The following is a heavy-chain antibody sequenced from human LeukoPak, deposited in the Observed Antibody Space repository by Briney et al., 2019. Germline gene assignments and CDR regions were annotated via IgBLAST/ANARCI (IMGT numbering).Heavy chain of an antibody. V-gene: IGHV3-11*01. CDR1: GFTLSEYH. CDR3: ARDSPKNYYYYGMDV. J-gene: IGHJ6*02. Sequence: GGSLRLSCAASGFTLSEYHMSWIRQAPGKGLEWVSYISPGSTTIYYADSVKGRFTISRDNAKNSLYLQMNNLRAEDTAIYYCARDSPKNYYYYGMDVWGQGTTVTVSS. CDR2: ISPGSTTI.